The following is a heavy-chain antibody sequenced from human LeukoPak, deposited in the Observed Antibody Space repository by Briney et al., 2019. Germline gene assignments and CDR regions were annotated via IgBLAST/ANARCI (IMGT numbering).Heavy chain of an antibody. Sequence: ASVKVSCKASGYTFTSYGVTWVRQAPGQGLGWMGWISTYNGDTNYEQKLQGRVTMTTDTSTATAYMDLRSLTSDDTAVYYCARGIATAGIDYWGQGTLVTVSS. CDR2: ISTYNGDT. V-gene: IGHV1-18*01. J-gene: IGHJ4*02. CDR3: ARGIATAGIDY. D-gene: IGHD6-13*01. CDR1: GYTFTSYG.